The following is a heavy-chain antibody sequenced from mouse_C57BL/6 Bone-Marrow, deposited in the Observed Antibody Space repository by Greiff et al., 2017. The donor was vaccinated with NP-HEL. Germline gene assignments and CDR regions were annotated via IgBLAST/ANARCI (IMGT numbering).Heavy chain of an antibody. J-gene: IGHJ3*01. CDR1: GFTFSSYT. D-gene: IGHD2-10*02. Sequence: EVKLVESGGGLVKPGGSLKLSCAASGFTFSSYTMSWVRQTPEKRLEWVATISGGGGNTYYPDSVKGRFTISRDNAKNTLYLQMSSLRSEDTALYYCARHRYGNYGVAYWGQGTLVTVSA. V-gene: IGHV5-9*01. CDR3: ARHRYGNYGVAY. CDR2: ISGGGGNT.